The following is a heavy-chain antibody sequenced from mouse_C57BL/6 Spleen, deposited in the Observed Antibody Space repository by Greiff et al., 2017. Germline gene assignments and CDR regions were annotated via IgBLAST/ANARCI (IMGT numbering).Heavy chain of an antibody. V-gene: IGHV5-4*01. Sequence: EVQLVESGGGLVKPGGSLKLSCAASGFTFSSYAMSWVRQTPEKRLEWVATISDGGSYTYYPDNVQGRFTISRDNAKNNLYLQMSHLKSEDTAMYYCARDDYDSFAYWGQGTLVTVSA. CDR3: ARDDYDSFAY. CDR2: ISDGGSYT. D-gene: IGHD2-4*01. J-gene: IGHJ3*01. CDR1: GFTFSSYA.